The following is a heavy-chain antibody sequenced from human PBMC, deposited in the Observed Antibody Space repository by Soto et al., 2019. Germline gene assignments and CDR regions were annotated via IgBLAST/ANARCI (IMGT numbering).Heavy chain of an antibody. V-gene: IGHV4-59*01. D-gene: IGHD4-4*01. CDR2: IYYSGST. CDR1: GGSISSYY. Sequence: SETLSLTCTVAGGSISSYYWSWIRQPPGKGLEWIGYIYYSGSTNYNRSLKSRVTIEVDTSKNQFSLKLSSVTAADTAVYYCARGSNYHPYYYYYMDVWGKGTTVTVSS. J-gene: IGHJ6*03. CDR3: ARGSNYHPYYYYYMDV.